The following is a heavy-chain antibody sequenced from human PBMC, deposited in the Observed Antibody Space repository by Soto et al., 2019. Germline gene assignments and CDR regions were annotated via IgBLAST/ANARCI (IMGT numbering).Heavy chain of an antibody. CDR1: GGSFSGYY. V-gene: IGHV4-34*01. CDR3: VRWCPIAASGYTYYYGIDV. Sequence: SETLSLTCAVYGGSFSGYYWRWIRQPPGKGLEWIGEINHSGSTNYNPSLKSRVTISVDTSKNQFSLKLSSVTAADTAVYYCVRWCPIAASGYTYYYGIDVWGQGTTVTVSS. CDR2: INHSGST. D-gene: IGHD6-13*01. J-gene: IGHJ6*02.